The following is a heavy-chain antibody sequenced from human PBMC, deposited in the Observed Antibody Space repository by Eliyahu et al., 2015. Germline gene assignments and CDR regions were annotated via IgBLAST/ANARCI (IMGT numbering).Heavy chain of an antibody. D-gene: IGHD1-1*01. CDR1: GFXFGDYA. J-gene: IGHJ4*02. CDR3: GIAPEHLNDYFDY. CDR2: IRSKAYGGTT. Sequence: EVQLVESGGGLVQPGRSLRXXXTASGFXFGDYAMSWVRQAPGKGLGWVGFIRSKAYGGTTEYAASVKGRFTISRDDSKSIAYLQMNSLKTEDTAVYYCGIAPEHLNDYFDYWGQGTLVTVSS. V-gene: IGHV3-49*04.